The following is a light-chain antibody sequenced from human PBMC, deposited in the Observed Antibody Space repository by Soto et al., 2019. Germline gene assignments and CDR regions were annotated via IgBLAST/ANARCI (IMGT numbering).Light chain of an antibody. V-gene: IGKV1-5*03. CDR3: QQYHIHSGT. CDR2: KAS. CDR1: QTIDSW. Sequence: DIQMTQSPSTLSASVGDRVTITCPASQTIDSWLAWYQQRPGKPPNLLIYKASTLASRVPSRFSGSGSGTEFTLTINSLQPDDFATYYCQQYHIHSGTFGQGTKVDIK. J-gene: IGKJ1*01.